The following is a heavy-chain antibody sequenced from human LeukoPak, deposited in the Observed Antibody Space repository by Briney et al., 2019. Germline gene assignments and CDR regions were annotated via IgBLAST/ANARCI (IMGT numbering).Heavy chain of an antibody. CDR1: GFTFSSYG. CDR3: AREDSGYDWGNIYN. J-gene: IGHJ1*01. V-gene: IGHV3-48*04. CDR2: ISSSGRTI. D-gene: IGHD5-12*01. Sequence: GGSLRLSCAASGFTFSSYGMSWVRQAPGKGLGWVSYISSSGRTIYYADSVKGRFTISRDNAKNSLYLQMNSLRAEHTAVYYCAREDSGYDWGNIYNWGAGALVSASS.